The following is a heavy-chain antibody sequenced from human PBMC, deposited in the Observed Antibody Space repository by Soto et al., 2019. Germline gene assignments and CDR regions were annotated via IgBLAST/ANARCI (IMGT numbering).Heavy chain of an antibody. Sequence: ASVKVSCKASGYTFTGYYMHWVRQAPGQGLEWMGWINPNSGGTNYAQKFQGWVTMTRDTSISTAYMELSRLRSDDTAVYYCARWSGGRECSSTSCYYYYFDYWGKGTLVTVSS. V-gene: IGHV1-2*04. CDR1: GYTFTGYY. CDR2: INPNSGGT. J-gene: IGHJ4*02. D-gene: IGHD2-2*01. CDR3: ARWSGGRECSSTSCYYYYFDY.